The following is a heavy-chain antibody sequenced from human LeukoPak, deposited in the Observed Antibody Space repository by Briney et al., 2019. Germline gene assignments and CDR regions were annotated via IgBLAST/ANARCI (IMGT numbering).Heavy chain of an antibody. D-gene: IGHD1-20*01. Sequence: GGSLRLSCVASGFTFSDYYMSWFRQAPGKGLEWVAYITSSSSTIYYADSVKGRFTISRDNAKNSLYLQMNSLRAEDTAVYYCARDERYNWNDGWFDPWGQGTLVTVSS. CDR2: ITSSSSTI. V-gene: IGHV3-11*04. J-gene: IGHJ5*02. CDR1: GFTFSDYY. CDR3: ARDERYNWNDGWFDP.